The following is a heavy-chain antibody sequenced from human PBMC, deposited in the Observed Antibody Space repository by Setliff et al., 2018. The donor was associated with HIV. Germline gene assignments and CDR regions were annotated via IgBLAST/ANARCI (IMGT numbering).Heavy chain of an antibody. V-gene: IGHV4-59*01. CDR3: ARGDGTKYYYYYYMDV. CDR1: GGSISSYY. J-gene: IGHJ6*03. Sequence: SETLSLTCTVSGGSISSYYWSWIRQPPRKGLEWIGYIYYSGSTNYSPSLKSRVTISVDTSKNQFSLKLSSVTAADAAVYYCARGDGTKYYYYYYMDVWGKGTTVTVSS. D-gene: IGHD1-7*01. CDR2: IYYSGST.